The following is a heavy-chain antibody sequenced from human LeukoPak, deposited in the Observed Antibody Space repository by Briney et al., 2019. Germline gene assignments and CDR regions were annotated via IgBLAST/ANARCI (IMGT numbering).Heavy chain of an antibody. Sequence: GGSLRLSCAASGFTFSSSSMNCVRQAPGKGLEWVSSVSSSSSYIYYADSVKGRFTISRDNSKNTLYLQMNSLRAEGTAVYYCARDRRGSSCVRDGMDVWGQGTTVTVSS. V-gene: IGHV3-21*01. D-gene: IGHD6-13*01. CDR1: GFTFSSSS. J-gene: IGHJ6*02. CDR2: VSSSSSYI. CDR3: ARDRRGSSCVRDGMDV.